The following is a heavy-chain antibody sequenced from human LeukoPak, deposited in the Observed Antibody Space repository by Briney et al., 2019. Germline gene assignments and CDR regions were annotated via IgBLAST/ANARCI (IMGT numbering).Heavy chain of an antibody. Sequence: SETLSLTCTVSGGSISSSSYYWGWIRQPPGKGLEWIGSIYYSGSTYYNPSLKSRVTISVDTSKNQFSLKLSSVTAADTAVYYCXRHSPYCSSTSCYTYWGQGTLVTVSS. CDR3: XRHSPYCSSTSCYTY. CDR2: IYYSGST. V-gene: IGHV4-39*01. CDR1: GGSISSSSYY. D-gene: IGHD2-2*02. J-gene: IGHJ4*02.